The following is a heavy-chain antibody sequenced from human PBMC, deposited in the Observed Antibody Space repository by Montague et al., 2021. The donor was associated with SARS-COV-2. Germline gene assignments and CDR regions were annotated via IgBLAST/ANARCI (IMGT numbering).Heavy chain of an antibody. CDR3: ARARITMIVVVNAFDI. Sequence: TLSLTCTVAGGPISSCGYYWSWIRQHPGKGLEWIGYIYYSGSTYYNPSLKSRVTLSVDTSKNQFSLKLSSVTAADTAVYYCARARITMIVVVNAFDIWGQGTLVTVSS. J-gene: IGHJ3*02. CDR2: IYYSGST. CDR1: GGPISSCGYY. D-gene: IGHD3-22*01. V-gene: IGHV4-31*03.